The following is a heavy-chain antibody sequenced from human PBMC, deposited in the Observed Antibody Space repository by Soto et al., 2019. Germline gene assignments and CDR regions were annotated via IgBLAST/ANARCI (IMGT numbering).Heavy chain of an antibody. J-gene: IGHJ4*02. CDR2: IIPIFGTA. CDR1: GGTFSSYA. V-gene: IGHV1-69*13. D-gene: IGHD5-12*01. CDR3: ARGLRRDGYNYGY. Sequence: SVKVSCKASGGTFSSYAISWVRQAPGQGLEWMGGIIPIFGTANYAQKFQGRVTITADESTSTAYMELSSLRSGDTAVYYCARGLRRDGYNYGYWGQGTLVTVSS.